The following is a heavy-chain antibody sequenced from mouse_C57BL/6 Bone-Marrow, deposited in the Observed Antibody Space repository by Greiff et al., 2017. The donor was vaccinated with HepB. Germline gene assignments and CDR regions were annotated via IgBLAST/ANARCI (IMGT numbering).Heavy chain of an antibody. J-gene: IGHJ3*01. CDR3: AREDLRWYPWFAY. CDR1: GYTFTSYG. CDR2: IYPRSGNT. Sequence: VKLMEFGAELARPGASVKLSCKASGYTFTSYGISWVKQRTGQGLEWIGEIYPRSGNTYYNEKFKGKATLTADKSSSTAYMELRSLTSEDSAVYFCAREDLRWYPWFAYWGQGTLVTVSA. D-gene: IGHD2-1*01. V-gene: IGHV1-81*01.